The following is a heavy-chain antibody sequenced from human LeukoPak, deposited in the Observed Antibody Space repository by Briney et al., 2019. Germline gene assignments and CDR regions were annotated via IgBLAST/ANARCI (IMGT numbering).Heavy chain of an antibody. V-gene: IGHV4-34*01. CDR3: GGRFGVLQRTTFYYFMDL. J-gene: IGHJ6*03. D-gene: IGHD6-25*01. Sequence: SETLSLNCAVYGGSFSGYYWSWIRQPPGKGLEWIGEINHSGSTNYNPSLKSRVTISVDTSKNQFSLKLSSVTAAEQAWFFRGGRFGVLQRTTFYYFMDLWGKGTAGTVS. CDR2: INHSGST. CDR1: GGSFSGYY.